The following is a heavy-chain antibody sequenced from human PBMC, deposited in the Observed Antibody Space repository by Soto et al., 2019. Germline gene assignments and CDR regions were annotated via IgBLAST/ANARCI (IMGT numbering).Heavy chain of an antibody. Sequence: GGSLRLSCAASGFPFSSYDLNWVCKAPGKGLEWVASISASSSIYYADSLKGRFTISRDNAKNSLYLHMNDLRAEDTAVYYGAPDDGGYRYGRRQYHFDSWGQGTLVTVSS. D-gene: IGHD5-18*01. CDR3: APDDGGYRYGRRQYHFDS. CDR2: ISASSSI. J-gene: IGHJ4*02. CDR1: GFPFSSYD. V-gene: IGHV3-21*01.